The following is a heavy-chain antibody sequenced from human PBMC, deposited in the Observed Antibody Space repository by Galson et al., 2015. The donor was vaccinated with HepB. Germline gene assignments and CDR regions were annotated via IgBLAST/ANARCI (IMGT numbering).Heavy chain of an antibody. CDR2: ISTNSGNT. CDR3: ARDVRYAFEM. D-gene: IGHD3-10*02. Sequence: SCKASGYTFTRNGISWVRQAPGQGLEWMGWISTNSGNTYYAQKFQDRFIMTTERSTSTAYMELRSLTSDDTAFYYCARDVRYAFEMWGQGTMVTVS. V-gene: IGHV1-18*01. CDR1: GYTFTRNG. J-gene: IGHJ3*02.